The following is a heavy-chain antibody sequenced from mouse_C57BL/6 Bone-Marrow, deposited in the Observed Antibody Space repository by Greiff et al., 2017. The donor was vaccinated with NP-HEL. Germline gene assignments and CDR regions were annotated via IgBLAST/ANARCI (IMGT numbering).Heavy chain of an antibody. CDR3: ARGGGITTVPLAY. Sequence: VQLQQSGPVLVKPGASVKMSCKASGYTFTDYYMNWVKQSHGKSLEWIGVINPYNGGTSYNQTFKGQATLTVDKSSSTAYMELNSLTSEDSAVYYCARGGGITTVPLAYWGQGTLVTVSA. V-gene: IGHV1-19*01. CDR1: GYTFTDYY. D-gene: IGHD1-1*01. J-gene: IGHJ3*01. CDR2: INPYNGGT.